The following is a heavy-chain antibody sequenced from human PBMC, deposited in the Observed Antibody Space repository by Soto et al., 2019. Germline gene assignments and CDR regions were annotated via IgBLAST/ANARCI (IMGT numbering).Heavy chain of an antibody. Sequence: QVQLLQSGAEVKKPGASVKVSCKASGYTFTSYGISWVRQAPGQGLEWMGWISAYNGNTNYAQKLQGRVTMTTDTSTSTAYMELRSQRSDDTAVYYCARGRVSTTDYYDSTPTMWGQGTLVTVSS. D-gene: IGHD3-22*01. CDR2: ISAYNGNT. V-gene: IGHV1-18*01. J-gene: IGHJ1*01. CDR1: GYTFTSYG. CDR3: ARGRVSTTDYYDSTPTM.